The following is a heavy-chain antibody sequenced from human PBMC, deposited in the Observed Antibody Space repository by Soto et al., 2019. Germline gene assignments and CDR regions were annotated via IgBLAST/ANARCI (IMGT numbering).Heavy chain of an antibody. D-gene: IGHD1-26*01. CDR2: IWYDGSNK. V-gene: IGHV3-33*01. J-gene: IGHJ6*02. CDR1: GFTFSSYG. Sequence: SLRLSCAASGFTFSSYGMHWVRQAPGKGLEWVAVIWYDGSNKYYADSVKGRFTISRDNSKNTLYLQMNSLRAEDTAVYYCARDVGVGATRRGFPYYYYGMDVWGQGTTVTVSS. CDR3: ARDVGVGATRRGFPYYYYGMDV.